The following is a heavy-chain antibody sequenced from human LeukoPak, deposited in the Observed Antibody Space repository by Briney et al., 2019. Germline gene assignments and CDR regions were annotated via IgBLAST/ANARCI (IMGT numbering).Heavy chain of an antibody. Sequence: GVSLRLSCAASGFTFSDYDMHWVRQVTGRGLEWVSTIGTVGDTYYRDSVKGRFTISRENANNSLYLQMNSLRGGDTAVYYCARFGPDAFDIWGPGTMVTVSS. J-gene: IGHJ3*02. D-gene: IGHD3-16*01. CDR3: ARFGPDAFDI. CDR2: IGTVGDT. V-gene: IGHV3-13*01. CDR1: GFTFSDYD.